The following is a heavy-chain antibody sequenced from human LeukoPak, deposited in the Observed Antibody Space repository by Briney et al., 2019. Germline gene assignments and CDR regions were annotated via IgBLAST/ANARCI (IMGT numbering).Heavy chain of an antibody. Sequence: ASVKVSCKASGYTFTSYDINWVRQATGQGLEWMGWINPNSGGTNYAQKFQGRVTMTRDTSISTAYMELSRLRSDDTAVYYCATLGTGGDYWGQGTLVTVSS. V-gene: IGHV1-2*02. J-gene: IGHJ4*02. CDR1: GYTFTSYD. CDR2: INPNSGGT. D-gene: IGHD2-8*02. CDR3: ATLGTGGDY.